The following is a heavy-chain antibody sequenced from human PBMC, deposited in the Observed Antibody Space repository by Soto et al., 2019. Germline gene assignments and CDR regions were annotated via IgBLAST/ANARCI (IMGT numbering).Heavy chain of an antibody. CDR3: ARDVIELAVHYKGMDV. D-gene: IGHD1-7*01. J-gene: IGHJ6*02. CDR1: GFTFSSFA. CDR2: ISGRGLSGSRYTT. V-gene: IGHV3-23*01. Sequence: TGGSLRLSCAASGFTFSSFAMTWVRQAPGKGLEWVSSISGRGLSGSRYTTYYVESVKGRFTIARDNSKNSLYLQMNNLRGEDTGVYYCARDVIELAVHYKGMDVWGQGTTVTVSS.